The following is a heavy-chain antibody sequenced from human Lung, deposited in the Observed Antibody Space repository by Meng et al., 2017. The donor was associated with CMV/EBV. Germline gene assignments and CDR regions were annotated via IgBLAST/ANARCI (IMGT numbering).Heavy chain of an antibody. J-gene: IGHJ3*02. CDR3: AVAMEAAIRFCSGTSCFLDALDI. V-gene: IGHV1-2*02. CDR1: RYTFTGYH. D-gene: IGHD2-2*01. Sequence: ASVKVSCKASRYTFTGYHLHWVRQAPGQGLEWMGWIDPNSGDTNYARKFQGRVTLTRDTSISTAYLELSRQRSDDTAVYYCAVAMEAAIRFCSGTSCFLDALDIWGQGXMVTVSS. CDR2: IDPNSGDT.